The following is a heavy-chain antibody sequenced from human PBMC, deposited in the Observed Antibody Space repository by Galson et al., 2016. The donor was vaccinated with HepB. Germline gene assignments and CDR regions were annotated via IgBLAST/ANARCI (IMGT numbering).Heavy chain of an antibody. CDR2: ISSGSRRI. V-gene: IGHV3-48*02. J-gene: IGHJ5*02. CDR3: VRGYSSGWEGEFDL. D-gene: IGHD6-25*01. Sequence: SLRLSCAASGFTFSRHGMHWVRQAPGKGLEWISHISSGSRRIYYADSVKGRFTISRDQAQNSLYLQLNSLRDEDTAVYHGVRGYSSGWEGEFDLWGQGTLVTVSS. CDR1: GFTFSRHG.